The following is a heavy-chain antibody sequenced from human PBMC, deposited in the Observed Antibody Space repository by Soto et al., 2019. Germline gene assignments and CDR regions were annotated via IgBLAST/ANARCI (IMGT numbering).Heavy chain of an antibody. CDR1: GFTFSSYG. CDR3: VRVYYSDTSVYFEFNAFAI. D-gene: IGHD3-22*01. CDR2: IRRSCVTT. V-gene: IGHV3-23*01. J-gene: IGHJ3*02. Sequence: GGSMRLSWAAAGFTFSSYGMSWVRQAQGKGLEWLSPIRRSCVTTYYAASVKARFTISRDNSKNPLYLQMNSLRAEDTAVYYFVRVYYSDTSVYFEFNAFAIWRHGTMVTVSS.